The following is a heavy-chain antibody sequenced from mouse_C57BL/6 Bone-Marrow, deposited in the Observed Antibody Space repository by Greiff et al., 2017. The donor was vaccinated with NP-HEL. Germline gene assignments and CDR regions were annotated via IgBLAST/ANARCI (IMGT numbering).Heavy chain of an antibody. J-gene: IGHJ1*03. V-gene: IGHV5-6*01. CDR1: GFTFSSYG. D-gene: IGHD1-1*01. CDR3: ARPPSTVVSYWYFDV. Sequence: EVQLVESGGDLVKPGGSLKLSCAASGFTFSSYGMSWVRQTPDKRLEWVATISSGGSYTYYPDSVKGRFTISRDNAKNTLYLQMSSLKSEDTAMYYCARPPSTVVSYWYFDVWGTGTTVTVSS. CDR2: ISSGGSYT.